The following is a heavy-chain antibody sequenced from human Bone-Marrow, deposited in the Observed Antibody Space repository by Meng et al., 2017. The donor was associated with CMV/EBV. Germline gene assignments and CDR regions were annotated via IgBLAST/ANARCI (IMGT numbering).Heavy chain of an antibody. CDR3: AREISGSYSVGGY. J-gene: IGHJ4*02. CDR2: INPNSGDT. V-gene: IGHV1-2*02. D-gene: IGHD1-26*01. CDR1: GYTFTSYG. Sequence: GESLKIYCKASGYTFTSYGISWVRQAPGQGLEWMGCINPNSGDTYYAQNFQGRVTMTRDMSISTAYMELSRLRSDDTAVYYCAREISGSYSVGGYWGQGTLVTVSS.